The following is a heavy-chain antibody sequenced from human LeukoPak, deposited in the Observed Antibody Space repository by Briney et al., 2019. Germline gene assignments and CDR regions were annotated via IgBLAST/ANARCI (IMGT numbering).Heavy chain of an antibody. D-gene: IGHD6-19*01. J-gene: IGHJ4*02. CDR2: IYPGDSDI. V-gene: IGHV5-51*01. CDR1: GYSFTDYW. Sequence: GESLKISCWGSGYSFTDYWIGWVRQMPGKGLEWMGIIYPGDSDIRYSPSFQGQVTISADKSISTAYLQWSSLKASDTAIYYCVTHSSAWYYTDYWGQGTLVTVSS. CDR3: VTHSSAWYYTDY.